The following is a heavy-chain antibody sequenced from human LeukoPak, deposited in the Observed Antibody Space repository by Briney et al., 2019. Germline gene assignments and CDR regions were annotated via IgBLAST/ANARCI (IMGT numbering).Heavy chain of an antibody. CDR3: ARGKYSSSRDRSFDY. Sequence: ASVKVSCKASGYTFTGYYMHWVRQAPGQGLEWMGWINPNSGGTNYVQKFQGRVTMTRDTSISTAYMELSRLRSDDTAVYYCARGKYSSSRDRSFDYWGQGTLVTVSS. CDR1: GYTFTGYY. CDR2: INPNSGGT. D-gene: IGHD6-13*01. J-gene: IGHJ4*02. V-gene: IGHV1-2*02.